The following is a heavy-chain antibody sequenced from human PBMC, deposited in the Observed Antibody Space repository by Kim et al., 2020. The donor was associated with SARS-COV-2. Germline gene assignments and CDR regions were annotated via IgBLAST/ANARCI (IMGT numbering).Heavy chain of an antibody. CDR1: GFTFSSYG. V-gene: IGHV3-33*01. CDR2: IWYDGSNK. Sequence: GGSLRLSCAASGFTFSSYGMHWVRQAPGKGLEWVAVIWYDGSNKYYADSVKGRFTISRDNSKNTLYLQMNSLRAEDTAVYYCARGLHYYDSPPGYWGQGTLVTVSS. D-gene: IGHD3-22*01. CDR3: ARGLHYYDSPPGY. J-gene: IGHJ4*02.